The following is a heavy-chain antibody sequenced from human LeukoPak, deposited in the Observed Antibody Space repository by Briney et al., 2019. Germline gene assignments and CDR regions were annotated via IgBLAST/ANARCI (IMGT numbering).Heavy chain of an antibody. CDR1: GFIFSDYS. D-gene: IGHD3-22*01. V-gene: IGHV3-30-3*01. J-gene: IGHJ4*02. Sequence: GGSLRLSCTASGFIFSDYSMHWVRQTPGQGLQWVAAVAADGDLKNYADSTKGRFTISRDNSKNTLYLQMNSLRAEDTAVYYCARGKRMYDTQGYFDYWGQGTLVTVSS. CDR3: ARGKRMYDTQGYFDY. CDR2: VAADGDLK.